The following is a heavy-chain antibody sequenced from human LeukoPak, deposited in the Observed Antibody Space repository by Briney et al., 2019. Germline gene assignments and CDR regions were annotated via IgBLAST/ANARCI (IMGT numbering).Heavy chain of an antibody. Sequence: SQTLSLTCAVSGGSISSGGYSWSWIRQPPGKGLEWIGHIYHSGSTYYNPSLKSRVTISVDRSKNQFSLKLSSVTAADTAVYYCAGQGYSSSWYRNQGPEYFQHWGQGTLVTVSS. V-gene: IGHV4-30-2*01. D-gene: IGHD6-13*01. CDR3: AGQGYSSSWYRNQGPEYFQH. CDR1: GGSISSGGYS. CDR2: IYHSGST. J-gene: IGHJ1*01.